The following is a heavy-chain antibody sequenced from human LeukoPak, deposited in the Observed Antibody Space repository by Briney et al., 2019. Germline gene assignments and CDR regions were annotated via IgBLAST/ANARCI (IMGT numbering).Heavy chain of an antibody. CDR1: GFTFDDYA. CDR3: AKGAQWLVKSDFDY. J-gene: IGHJ4*02. D-gene: IGHD6-19*01. V-gene: IGHV3-9*01. Sequence: PGGSLRLSCAASGFTFDDYAMHWVRQAPGKGLEWVSGISWNSGSIGYADSVKGRFTISRDNAKNSLYLQMNSLRAEDTALYYCAKGAQWLVKSDFDYWGQGTLVTVSS. CDR2: ISWNSGSI.